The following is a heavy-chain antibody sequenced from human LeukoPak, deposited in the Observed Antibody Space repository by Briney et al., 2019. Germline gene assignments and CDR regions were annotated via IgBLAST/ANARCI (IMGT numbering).Heavy chain of an antibody. V-gene: IGHV3-23*01. CDR3: AKDRCSNGIGCYYYYMDV. CDR1: GFTFSSYG. D-gene: IGHD2-8*01. CDR2: ISDSGNT. Sequence: GGTLRLSCAASGFTFSSYGMSWVRQAPGKGLEWVSAISDSGNTYHADSVKGRFTISRDSSKNILYLQVNSLRAEDTAVYYCAKDRCSNGIGCYYYYMDVWGKGTTVTISS. J-gene: IGHJ6*03.